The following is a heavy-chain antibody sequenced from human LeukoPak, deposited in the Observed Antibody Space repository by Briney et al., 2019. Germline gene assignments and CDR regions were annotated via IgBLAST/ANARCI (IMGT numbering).Heavy chain of an antibody. CDR3: ARGLNNGGSYRNYFDY. CDR2: INTNTGNP. CDR1: GYTFTSYA. V-gene: IGHV7-4-1*02. Sequence: ASVKVSCKASGYTFTSYAMNWVRQAPGQGLEWMGWINTNTGNPTYAQGFTGRFVFSLDTSVSTAYLQISSLKAEDTAVYYCARGLNNGGSYRNYFDYWGQGTLVTVSS. D-gene: IGHD1-26*01. J-gene: IGHJ4*02.